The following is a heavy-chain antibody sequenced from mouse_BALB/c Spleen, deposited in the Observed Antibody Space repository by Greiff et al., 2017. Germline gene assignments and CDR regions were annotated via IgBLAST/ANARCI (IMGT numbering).Heavy chain of an antibody. Sequence: QVQLQQSGAELAKPGASVKMSCKASGYTFTSYWMHWVKQRPGQGLEWIGYINPSTGYTEYNQKFKDKATLTADKSSSTAYMQLSSLTSEDSAVYYCAGSWTDYDPFAYWGQGTLVTVSA. V-gene: IGHV1-7*01. CDR2: INPSTGYT. CDR3: AGSWTDYDPFAY. J-gene: IGHJ3*01. D-gene: IGHD2-4*01. CDR1: GYTFTSYW.